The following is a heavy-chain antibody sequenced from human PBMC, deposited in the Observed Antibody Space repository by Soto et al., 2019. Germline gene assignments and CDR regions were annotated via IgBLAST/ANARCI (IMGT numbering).Heavy chain of an antibody. Sequence: PVASLTISCEGSAYSFTSYWIGWVRQMLGKCLECMGIIYVGDSDNRYSPSFPGQVTIPAHTSLSTVYLQSSTLNASDTAMYDCARKYDCWGQGTLVTVSS. J-gene: IGHJ4*02. CDR1: AYSFTSYW. CDR3: ARKYDC. V-gene: IGHV5-51*01. CDR2: IYVGDSDN.